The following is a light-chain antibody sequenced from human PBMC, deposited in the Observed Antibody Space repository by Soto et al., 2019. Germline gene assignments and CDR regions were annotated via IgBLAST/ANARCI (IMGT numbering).Light chain of an antibody. Sequence: QSVLTQPPSVSAAPGQKVTLSCSGNSSNIGSNDVSWYQQLPGKAPKLLIYENSQRPSGIPDRFSGSKSGTSATLGITGLQTGDEADYYCGTSDSSLIALFGTGTKVTVL. CDR1: SSNIGSND. J-gene: IGLJ1*01. V-gene: IGLV1-51*02. CDR2: ENS. CDR3: GTSDSSLIAL.